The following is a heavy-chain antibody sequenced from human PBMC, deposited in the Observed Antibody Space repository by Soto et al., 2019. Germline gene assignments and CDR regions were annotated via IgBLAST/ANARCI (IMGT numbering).Heavy chain of an antibody. D-gene: IGHD2-2*01. CDR2: IWYDGSNK. V-gene: IGHV3-33*01. CDR1: GFTFSSYG. CDR3: ARDRYCSSTSCYGYYYMDV. Sequence: GGSLRLSCAASGFTFSSYGMHWVRQAPGKGLEWVAVIWYDGSNKYYADSVKGRFTISRDNSKNTLYLQMNSLRAEDTAVYYCARDRYCSSTSCYGYYYMDVWGKGTTVTVSS. J-gene: IGHJ6*03.